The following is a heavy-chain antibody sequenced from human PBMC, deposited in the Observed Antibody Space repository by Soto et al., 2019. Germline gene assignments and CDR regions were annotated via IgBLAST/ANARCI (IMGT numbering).Heavy chain of an antibody. V-gene: IGHV5-51*01. D-gene: IGHD6-19*01. CDR1: GYSFTSYW. Sequence: RGESLKISCKGSGYSFTSYWIGWVRQMPGKGLEWMGIIYPGDSDTRYSPSFQGQVTISADKSISTAYLQWSSLKASDTAMYYCARHLRFFGIAVPAGWFDPWGQGTLVTVSS. J-gene: IGHJ5*02. CDR2: IYPGDSDT. CDR3: ARHLRFFGIAVPAGWFDP.